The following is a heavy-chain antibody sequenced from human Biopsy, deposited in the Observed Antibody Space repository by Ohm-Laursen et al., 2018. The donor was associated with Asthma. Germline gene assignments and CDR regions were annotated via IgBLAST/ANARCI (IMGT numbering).Heavy chain of an antibody. Sequence: GSLRLSCAASGFTFTTYAIPWVRQAPGRGLEWISAIRCSGRSANYTDSVKGQFTISRDNTKNTVYLQMNSLRAEDSAIYSCAKYSVFYYRGGNDYWGQGIVVTVSS. V-gene: IGHV3-23*01. D-gene: IGHD1-26*01. CDR2: IRCSGRSA. CDR3: AKYSVFYYRGGNDY. J-gene: IGHJ4*02. CDR1: GFTFTTYA.